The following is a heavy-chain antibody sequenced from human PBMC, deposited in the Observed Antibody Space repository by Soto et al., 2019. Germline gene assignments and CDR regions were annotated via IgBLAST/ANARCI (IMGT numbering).Heavy chain of an antibody. D-gene: IGHD5-12*01. V-gene: IGHV1-18*01. CDR2: ISTYNGDT. Sequence: QVQLVQSGAEVKKPGASVKVSCKASGYTFTRSGISWVRQAPGQGLAWMGWISTYNGDTNYAQTFQGRVTMTTDTSTSTVHMEGRSLRSDDTAVYYCAREGVAPYYYSGMDVWGQGTPVTVSS. CDR1: GYTFTRSG. J-gene: IGHJ6*02. CDR3: AREGVAPYYYSGMDV.